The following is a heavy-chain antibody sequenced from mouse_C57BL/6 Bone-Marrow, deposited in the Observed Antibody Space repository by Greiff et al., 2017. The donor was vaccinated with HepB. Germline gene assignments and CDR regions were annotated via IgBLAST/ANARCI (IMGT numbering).Heavy chain of an antibody. CDR3: VYSYYYAMDY. J-gene: IGHJ4*01. V-gene: IGHV1-18*01. Sequence: EVQLQESGPELVKPGASVKIPCKASGYTFTDYNMDWVKQSHGKSLEWIGDINPNNGGTIYNQKFKGKATLTVDKSSSTAYMELRSLTSEDTAVYYCVYSYYYAMDYWGQGTSVTVSS. D-gene: IGHD2-12*01. CDR2: INPNNGGT. CDR1: GYTFTDYN.